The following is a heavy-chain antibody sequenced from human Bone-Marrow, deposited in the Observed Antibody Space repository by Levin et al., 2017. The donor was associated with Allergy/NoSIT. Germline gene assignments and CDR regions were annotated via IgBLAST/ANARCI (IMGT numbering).Heavy chain of an antibody. J-gene: IGHJ6*02. V-gene: IGHV6-1*01. CDR3: ARASPHNTWYSSGGYGDYYYYGMDV. Sequence: SQTLSLTCAISGDSVSSNSAAWNWIRQSPSRGLEWLGRTYYRSKWYNDYAVSVKSRITINPDTSKNQFSLQLNSVTPEDTAVYYCARASPHNTWYSSGGYGDYYYYGMDVWGQGTTVTVSS. D-gene: IGHD6-19*01. CDR2: TYYRSKWYN. CDR1: GDSVSSNSAA.